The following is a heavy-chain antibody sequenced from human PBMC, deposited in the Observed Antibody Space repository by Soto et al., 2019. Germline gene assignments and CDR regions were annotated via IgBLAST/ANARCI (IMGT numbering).Heavy chain of an antibody. CDR1: GFTFSSYG. Sequence: PGGSLRLSCAASGFTFSSYGMHWVRQAPGKGLEWVAVISYDGSNKYYADSVKGRFTISRDNSKNTLYLQMNSLRAEDMAVYYCAKDRAQLARIYYYCYYGMDVWGQGTTVTVSS. J-gene: IGHJ6*02. CDR3: AKDRAQLARIYYYCYYGMDV. CDR2: ISYDGSNK. D-gene: IGHD6-13*01. V-gene: IGHV3-30*18.